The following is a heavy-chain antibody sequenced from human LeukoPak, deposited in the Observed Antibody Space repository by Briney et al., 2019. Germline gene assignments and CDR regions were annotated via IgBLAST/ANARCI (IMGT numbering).Heavy chain of an antibody. CDR1: GYIFTNYW. V-gene: IGHV5-51*01. CDR2: FNPRDSST. Sequence: GESLKISCKTSGYIFTNYWLACVRQMPGKSLEWVGIFNPRDSSTRYSPSIQGQVTFSADNSISTAYLQWSSLRASDTAIYYCARHYGSAWFAHWGQGTQVTVSS. D-gene: IGHD6-25*01. CDR3: ARHYGSAWFAH. J-gene: IGHJ5*02.